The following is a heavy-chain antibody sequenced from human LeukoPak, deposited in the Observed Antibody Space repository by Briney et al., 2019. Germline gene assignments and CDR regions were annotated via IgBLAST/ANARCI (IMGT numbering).Heavy chain of an antibody. CDR3: AREAITMVRGVIRADAFDI. Sequence: PETLSLTCAVYGGSFSVYYWTWIRQPPGKGLEWIGEINHRGSTNHNPSLKSRVTISVDTSKNQFSLKLSSVTAADTAVYYCAREAITMVRGVIRADAFDIWGQGTMVTVSS. D-gene: IGHD3-10*01. CDR2: INHRGST. J-gene: IGHJ3*02. V-gene: IGHV4-34*01. CDR1: GGSFSVYY.